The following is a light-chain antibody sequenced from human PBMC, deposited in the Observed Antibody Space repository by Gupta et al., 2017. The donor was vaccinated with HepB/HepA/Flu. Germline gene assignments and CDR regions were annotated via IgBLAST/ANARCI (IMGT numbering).Light chain of an antibody. J-gene: IGKJ4*01. CDR3: QQCSNYPLN. V-gene: IGKV1-9*01. CDR2: AAS. Sequence: DIQLTQSPSFLSASVGDRVTITCRASQGIRSYLAWYQQRPGKAPKLLIYAASTLQSGVPSRFTGSGSGTEFTLTINSLQSEDFGTYYCQQCSNYPLNFGCGTKVEIK. CDR1: QGIRSY.